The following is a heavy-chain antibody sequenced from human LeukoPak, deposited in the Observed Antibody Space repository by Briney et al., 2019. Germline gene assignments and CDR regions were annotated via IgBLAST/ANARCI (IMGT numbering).Heavy chain of an antibody. V-gene: IGHV1-2*02. CDR3: ARERIRGNIHFDDRSGYPPHDAFDI. Sequence: ASVKVSCKASGYTFTGYYMHWVRQAPGQGLEWMGWINPNSGGTNYAQKFQGRVTMTRDTSISTAYMELSSLRSEDTAVYYCARERIRGNIHFDDRSGYPPHDAFDIWGQGTLITVSS. J-gene: IGHJ3*02. D-gene: IGHD3-22*01. CDR1: GYTFTGYY. CDR2: INPNSGGT.